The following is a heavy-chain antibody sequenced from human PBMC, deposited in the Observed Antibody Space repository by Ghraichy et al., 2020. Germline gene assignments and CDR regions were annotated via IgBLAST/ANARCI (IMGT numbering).Heavy chain of an antibody. CDR2: IKEDGSET. D-gene: IGHD2-8*02. CDR3: ARGGWRSMDV. J-gene: IGHJ6*02. V-gene: IGHV3-7*01. CDR1: GFTFRSYW. Sequence: LSLTCAASGFTFRSYWMTWVRRAPGKGLEWVATIKEDGSETYYVDSVKGRFTSSRDNAENSLFLQMNSLRAEDTAVYYCARGGWRSMDVWGQGTTVTVSS.